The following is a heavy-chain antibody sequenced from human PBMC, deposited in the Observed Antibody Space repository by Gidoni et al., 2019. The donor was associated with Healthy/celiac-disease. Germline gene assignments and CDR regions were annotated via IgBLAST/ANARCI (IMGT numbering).Heavy chain of an antibody. J-gene: IGHJ4*02. CDR1: GYTVTGYY. CDR3: ARVQVGATSRSDY. CDR2: INTNSGGT. V-gene: IGHV1-2*02. D-gene: IGHD1-26*01. Sequence: QVQLVQSGAAVKKPGASVKVSCKASGYTVTGYYMHWVRTAPGQGLEWMGWINTNSGGTNYAQKFQGRVTMTRDTSIITAYMELSRVRSDDTAVYYCARVQVGATSRSDYWGQGTLVTVSS.